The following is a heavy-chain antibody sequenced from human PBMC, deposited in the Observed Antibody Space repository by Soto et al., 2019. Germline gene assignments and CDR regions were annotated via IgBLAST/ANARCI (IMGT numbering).Heavy chain of an antibody. CDR3: ARGVYGSGNYYTGPSAFDI. Sequence: QVQLEQSGAEVKKPGSSVKVSCKASGGTLSDHGVAWLRQAPGQGLEWMGGTIPVFNTAKYAQKFQGRVTVTADKFTNIAYMELSSLTSEDTAFYFCARGVYGSGNYYTGPSAFDIWCQGTMVIVSS. CDR1: GGTLSDHG. V-gene: IGHV1-69*06. CDR2: TIPVFNTA. D-gene: IGHD3-10*01. J-gene: IGHJ3*02.